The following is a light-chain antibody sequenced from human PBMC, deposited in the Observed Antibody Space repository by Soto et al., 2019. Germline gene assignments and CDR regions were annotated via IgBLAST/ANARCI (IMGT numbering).Light chain of an antibody. CDR2: AAS. J-gene: IGKJ3*01. CDR1: QSISNY. V-gene: IGKV1-39*01. Sequence: DIQMTQSPSSLSASVGDRVTITCRASQSISNYLNWYQQKPGKAPKLLIYAASSLQSGVPSRFSGSGSGTDFTLTISSLQHEDFATYSCQQSYTTLFTFGPRTNVDI. CDR3: QQSYTTLFT.